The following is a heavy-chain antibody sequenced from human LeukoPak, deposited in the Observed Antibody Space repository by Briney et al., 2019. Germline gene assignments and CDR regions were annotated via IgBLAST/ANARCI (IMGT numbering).Heavy chain of an antibody. CDR1: GGSISSNSYY. CDR2: IYYSGST. V-gene: IGHV4-39*01. J-gene: IGHJ4*02. D-gene: IGHD1-26*01. CDR3: ARTPSGSYSTILPYFDY. Sequence: PSETLSLTCTVSGGSISSNSYYWGWIRQPPGKGLDWIGSIYYSGSTYYNPSLKSRVTISVDTSKNQFSLKLSSVTAADTAVYYCARTPSGSYSTILPYFDYWGQGTLVTVSS.